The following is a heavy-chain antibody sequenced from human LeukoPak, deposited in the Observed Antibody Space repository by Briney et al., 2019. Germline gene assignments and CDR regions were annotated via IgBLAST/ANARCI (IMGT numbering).Heavy chain of an antibody. J-gene: IGHJ4*02. Sequence: PGGSLRLSCAASGFTCSSYPMSWVRPGPGNGGEWGSAISGSGGSTYYADSVKGRFTISRDNSKNTMYLQMNSLRAEDTAVYYCAQGGLGQQLVWARIYYFDYWGQGTLVTVSS. D-gene: IGHD6-13*01. CDR2: ISGSGGST. CDR1: GFTCSSYP. V-gene: IGHV3-23*01. CDR3: AQGGLGQQLVWARIYYFDY.